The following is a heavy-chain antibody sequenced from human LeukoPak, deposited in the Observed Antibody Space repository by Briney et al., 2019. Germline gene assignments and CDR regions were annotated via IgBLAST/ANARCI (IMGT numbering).Heavy chain of an antibody. D-gene: IGHD2-2*01. Sequence: GGSLRLSCAASGFTFDDYGMSWVRQAPGKGLEWVSGINWNGGSTGYADSVKGRFTISRDNAKNSLYLQMNSLRAEDTAVYYCAKDLRVVVPAATEDWSQGTLVTVSS. V-gene: IGHV3-20*04. CDR1: GFTFDDYG. CDR3: AKDLRVVVPAATED. J-gene: IGHJ4*02. CDR2: INWNGGST.